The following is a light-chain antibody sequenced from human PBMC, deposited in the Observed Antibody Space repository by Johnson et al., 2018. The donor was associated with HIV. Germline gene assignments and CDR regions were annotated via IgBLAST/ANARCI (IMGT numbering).Light chain of an antibody. CDR3: GTWDSSLTSYV. J-gene: IGLJ1*01. CDR2: DNN. Sequence: QSVLTQPPSVSAAPGQTVTISCSGSSSNVGSSFVSWYRQVPGTAPKLLIYDNNKRPSGIPGRFSGSKSGPSATLGITGLQTGDEADYYCGTWDSSLTSYVFGARTKVTVL. V-gene: IGLV1-51*01. CDR1: SSNVGSSF.